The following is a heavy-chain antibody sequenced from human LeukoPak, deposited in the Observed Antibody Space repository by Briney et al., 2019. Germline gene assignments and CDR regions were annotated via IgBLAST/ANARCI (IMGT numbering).Heavy chain of an antibody. CDR3: ARDYGGYEGD. D-gene: IGHD5-12*01. CDR1: GLAFSSYS. V-gene: IGHV3-21*01. CDR2: ISSSSSYI. Sequence: GGSLRLSCAASGLAFSSYSMNWVRQAPGKGLEWVSSISSSSSYIYYADSVKGRFTISRDNAKNSLYLQMNSLRAEDTAVYYCARDYGGYEGDWGQGTLVTVSS. J-gene: IGHJ4*02.